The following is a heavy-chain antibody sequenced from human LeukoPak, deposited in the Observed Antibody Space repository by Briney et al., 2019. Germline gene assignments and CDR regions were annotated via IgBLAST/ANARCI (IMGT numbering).Heavy chain of an antibody. J-gene: IGHJ4*02. CDR2: ISSSSSYI. D-gene: IGHD2-8*02. V-gene: IGHV3-21*01. CDR3: AKVGPWSQHQSYYFDY. Sequence: GGSLRLSCAASGFTFSSYSMNWVRQAPGKGLEWVSSISSSSSYIYYADSVKGRFPISRDNAKNSLYLQMNSLRAEDTAVYYCAKVGPWSQHQSYYFDYWGQGTLVTVSS. CDR1: GFTFSSYS.